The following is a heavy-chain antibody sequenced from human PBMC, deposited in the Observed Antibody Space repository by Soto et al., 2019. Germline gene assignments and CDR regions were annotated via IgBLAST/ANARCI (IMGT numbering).Heavy chain of an antibody. CDR2: INHSGST. D-gene: IGHD5-18*01. V-gene: IGHV4-34*01. Sequence: QVQLQQWGAGLLKPSETLSLTCAVYGGSFSGYYWSWIRQPPGKGLEWIGEINHSGSTNYNPSLKSRVTISVDTSKNQFSLKLSSVTAADTAVYYCARGIRMGLRYSYGYFDWFDPWGQGTLVTVSS. CDR1: GGSFSGYY. J-gene: IGHJ5*02. CDR3: ARGIRMGLRYSYGYFDWFDP.